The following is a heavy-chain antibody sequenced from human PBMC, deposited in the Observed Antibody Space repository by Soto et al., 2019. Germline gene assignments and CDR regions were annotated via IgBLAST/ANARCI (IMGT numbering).Heavy chain of an antibody. CDR1: GFTFSSYG. CDR2: ISYDGSNK. D-gene: IGHD2-15*01. CDR3: AKAGNSGGSRKYYFDY. Sequence: QVQLVESGGGVVQPGRSLRLSCAASGFTFSSYGMHWVRQAPGKGLEWVAVISYDGSNKYYADSVKGRFTISRDNSKNTLYLQMNSLRAEDTAVYYCAKAGNSGGSRKYYFDYWGQGTLVTVSS. J-gene: IGHJ4*02. V-gene: IGHV3-30*18.